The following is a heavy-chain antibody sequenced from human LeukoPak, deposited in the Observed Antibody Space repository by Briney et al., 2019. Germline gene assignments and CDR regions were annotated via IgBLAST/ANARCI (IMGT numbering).Heavy chain of an antibody. D-gene: IGHD6-19*01. J-gene: IGHJ4*02. V-gene: IGHV1-2*02. CDR2: INPNSGGT. Sequence: GASVKVSCKASGYTFTGYYMHWVRQAPGQGLAWMGWINPNSGGTIYAQKFQGRVTLTRDTSISTAYMEFSRLKSDDTAIYYCARGPTPRSTDWYSSGSTTPYDYWGQGSLVTVSS. CDR1: GYTFTGYY. CDR3: ARGPTPRSTDWYSSGSTTPYDY.